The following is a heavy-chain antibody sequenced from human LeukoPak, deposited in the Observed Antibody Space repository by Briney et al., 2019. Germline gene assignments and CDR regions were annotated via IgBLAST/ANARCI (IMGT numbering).Heavy chain of an antibody. CDR1: GYTLTELS. Sequence: EASVKVSCKVSGYTLTELSMHWVRQAPGKGLEWMGGFDPEDGETIYAQKFQGRVTMTEDTSTDTAYMELSSLRSEDTAVYYCATAAYCSSTSCYVPRWFDPWGQGTLVTVSS. CDR3: ATAAYCSSTSCYVPRWFDP. D-gene: IGHD2-2*01. V-gene: IGHV1-24*01. CDR2: FDPEDGET. J-gene: IGHJ5*02.